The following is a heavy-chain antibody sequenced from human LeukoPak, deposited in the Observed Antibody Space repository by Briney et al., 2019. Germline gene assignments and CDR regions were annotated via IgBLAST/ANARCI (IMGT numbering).Heavy chain of an antibody. Sequence: GSLRLSCAGSGFTFSSYEMNWVRQAPGKGLEWVSYISSSGSTIYYADSVKGRFTISRDNAKNSLYLQMNSLRAEDTAVYYCARDRSSFFDYWGQGTLVTVSS. D-gene: IGHD6-13*01. J-gene: IGHJ4*02. CDR1: GFTFSSYE. CDR3: ARDRSSFFDY. V-gene: IGHV3-48*03. CDR2: ISSSGSTI.